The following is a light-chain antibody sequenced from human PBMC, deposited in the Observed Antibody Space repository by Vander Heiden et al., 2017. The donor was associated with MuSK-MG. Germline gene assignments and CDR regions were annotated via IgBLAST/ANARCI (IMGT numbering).Light chain of an antibody. CDR2: GAS. CDR1: QSVSSTY. V-gene: IGKV3-20*01. CDR3: QQYGGSLT. J-gene: IGKJ4*01. Sequence: EIVFTQSPGTLSLSPGERATLSCRASQSVSSTYLAWYQQKPGQSPRLLIYGASTRATGIPDRFSGSGSGTDFTLTISRLEPEDFAVYYCQQYGGSLTFGGGTKVEIK.